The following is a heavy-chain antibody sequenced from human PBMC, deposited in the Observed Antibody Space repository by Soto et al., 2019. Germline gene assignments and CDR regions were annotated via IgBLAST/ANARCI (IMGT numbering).Heavy chain of an antibody. CDR2: IIPIFGTA. J-gene: IGHJ5*02. D-gene: IGHD3-22*01. CDR1: VGTFSSYA. V-gene: IGHV1-69*01. CDR3: ARTAGDSSGYSNWFDP. Sequence: QVQLVQSGAEVKKPGSSVKVSCKASVGTFSSYAISWVRQAPGQGLEWMGGIIPIFGTANYAQKFQGRVTITADESTSTAYMELSSLRSEDTAVYYCARTAGDSSGYSNWFDPWGQGTLVTVSS.